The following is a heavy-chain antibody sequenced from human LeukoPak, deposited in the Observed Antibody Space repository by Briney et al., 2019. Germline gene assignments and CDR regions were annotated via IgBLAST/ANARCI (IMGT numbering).Heavy chain of an antibody. V-gene: IGHV3-7*01. CDR2: IKQDGSEK. D-gene: IGHD2-2*01. CDR1: GFTFSTYN. J-gene: IGHJ4*02. Sequence: GGSLRLSCAASGFTFSTYNMNWVRQAPGKGLEWVANIKQDGSEKYYVDSVKGRFTISRDNAKNSLYLQMNSLRAEDTAVYYCARDRRVVPLDYWGQGTLVTVSS. CDR3: ARDRRVVPLDY.